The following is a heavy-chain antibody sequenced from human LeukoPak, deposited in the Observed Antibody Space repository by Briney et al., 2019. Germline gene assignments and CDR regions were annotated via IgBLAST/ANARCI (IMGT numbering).Heavy chain of an antibody. D-gene: IGHD3-22*01. CDR2: IYYSGST. J-gene: IGHJ3*02. Sequence: SETLSLTCTVSGYSISSGYYWSWIRQPPGKGLEWIGSIYYSGSTYYNPSLKSRVTISVDTSKNQFSLKLSSVTAADTAVYYCARRDSSGYNAFDIWGQGTMVTVSS. CDR1: GYSISSGYY. CDR3: ARRDSSGYNAFDI. V-gene: IGHV4-38-2*02.